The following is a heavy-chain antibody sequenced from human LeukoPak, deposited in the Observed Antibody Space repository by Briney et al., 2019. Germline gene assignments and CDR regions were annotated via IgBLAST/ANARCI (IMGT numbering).Heavy chain of an antibody. V-gene: IGHV1-18*01. D-gene: IGHD2-15*01. J-gene: IGHJ4*02. CDR2: ISTYSGNT. CDR1: GYTFTTFG. Sequence: ASVKVSCKASGYTFTTFGITWVRQAPGQGLEWMGWISTYSGNTNYAQNLQGRVTMTTDTSTSTAYMEVRSLTSDDTAVYYCARVGTDCSDGNCYWGQGTLVTVSS. CDR3: ARVGTDCSDGNCY.